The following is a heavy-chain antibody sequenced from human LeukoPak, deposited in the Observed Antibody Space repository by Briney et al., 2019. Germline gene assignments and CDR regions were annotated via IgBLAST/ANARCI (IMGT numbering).Heavy chain of an antibody. J-gene: IGHJ5*02. CDR2: INPNSGGT. CDR3: ARSPNYDFWRGYYLWFDP. CDR1: GYTFTGYY. V-gene: IGHV1-2*02. Sequence: ASVKVSCKASGYTFTGYYMHWVRQAPGQGLEWMGWINPNSGGTNYAQKFQGRVTMTRDTSISTAYMELSRLRSDDTAVYYCARSPNYDFWRGYYLWFDPWGQGTLVTVSS. D-gene: IGHD3-3*01.